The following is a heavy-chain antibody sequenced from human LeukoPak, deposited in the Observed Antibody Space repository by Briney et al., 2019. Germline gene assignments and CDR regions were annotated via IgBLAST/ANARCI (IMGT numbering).Heavy chain of an antibody. Sequence: GGSLRLSCAASGFTFSNYNMNWVRQTPGKGLEWVSSISSSSSYIHYADSVKGRFTISRDNAKNSLYLQMNSLRAEDTAVYYCARGSIAVATDFDYWGQGTLVTVSS. D-gene: IGHD6-13*01. J-gene: IGHJ4*02. CDR1: GFTFSNYN. CDR2: ISSSSSYI. CDR3: ARGSIAVATDFDY. V-gene: IGHV3-21*01.